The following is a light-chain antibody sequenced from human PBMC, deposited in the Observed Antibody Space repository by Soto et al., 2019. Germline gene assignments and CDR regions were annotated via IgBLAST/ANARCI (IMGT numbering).Light chain of an antibody. J-gene: IGLJ2*01. CDR1: RSDVGGYDF. V-gene: IGLV2-14*01. CDR2: DVN. Sequence: QSALTQPASVSGSPGQSITIPCTGTRSDVGGYDFVSWYQQYPGKAPKLMIYDVNNRPSGVSNRFSGSKSGNTASLTISELLAEDEADYYCCSYTSSRSAVFGGGTKVTVL. CDR3: CSYTSSRSAV.